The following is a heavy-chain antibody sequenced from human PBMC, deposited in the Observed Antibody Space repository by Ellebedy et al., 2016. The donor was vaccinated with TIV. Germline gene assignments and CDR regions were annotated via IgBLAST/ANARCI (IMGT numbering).Heavy chain of an antibody. D-gene: IGHD2-2*01. CDR1: GFTFSSYA. V-gene: IGHV3-23*01. Sequence: GGSLRLSXAASGFTFSSYAMSWVRQAPGKGLEWVSAISGSVTSTYSADSVKGRFTISRDNAKNSLYLQMNSLRAEDTAVYYCARVEPFYCSSTSCKNLGSDYWGQGTLVTVSS. CDR2: ISGSVTST. CDR3: ARVEPFYCSSTSCKNLGSDY. J-gene: IGHJ4*02.